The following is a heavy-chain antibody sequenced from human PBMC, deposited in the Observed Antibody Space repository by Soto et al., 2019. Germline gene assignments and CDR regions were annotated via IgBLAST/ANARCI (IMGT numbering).Heavy chain of an antibody. V-gene: IGHV4-34*01. CDR2: INHSGST. D-gene: IGHD2-21*02. Sequence: LSLTCAVYGGSFSGYYWSWIRQPPGKGLEWIGEINHSGSTNYNPSLKSRVTISVDTSKNQFSLKLSSVTAADTAVYYCARGPAYCGGDCGSYYYYGMDVWGQGTTVTVSS. CDR1: GGSFSGYY. CDR3: ARGPAYCGGDCGSYYYYGMDV. J-gene: IGHJ6*02.